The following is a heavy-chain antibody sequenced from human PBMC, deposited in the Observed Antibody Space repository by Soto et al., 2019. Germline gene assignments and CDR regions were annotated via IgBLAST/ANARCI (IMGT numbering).Heavy chain of an antibody. CDR1: GFTFSSYG. D-gene: IGHD3-22*01. CDR3: ASLHDYYDSSGYDAFDI. Sequence: PGGSLRLSCAASGFTFSSYGMHWVRQAPGKGLEWVAVIWCDGSNKYYADSVKGRFTISRDNSKNTLYLQMNSLRAEDTAVYYCASLHDYYDSSGYDAFDIWGQGTMVTVSS. V-gene: IGHV3-33*01. J-gene: IGHJ3*02. CDR2: IWCDGSNK.